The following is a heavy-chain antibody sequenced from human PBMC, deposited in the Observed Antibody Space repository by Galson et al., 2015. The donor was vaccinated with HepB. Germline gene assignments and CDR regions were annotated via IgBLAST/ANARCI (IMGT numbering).Heavy chain of an antibody. CDR3: ASTAMADDAFDI. CDR1: GYTFTSYY. D-gene: IGHD5-18*01. CDR2: INPSGGST. J-gene: IGHJ3*02. V-gene: IGHV1-46*01. Sequence: SVKVSCKASGYTFTSYYMHWVRQAPGQGLEWVGIINPSGGSTSYAQKFQGRVTMTRDTSTSTVYMELSSLRSEDTAVYYCASTAMADDAFDIWGQGTMVTVSS.